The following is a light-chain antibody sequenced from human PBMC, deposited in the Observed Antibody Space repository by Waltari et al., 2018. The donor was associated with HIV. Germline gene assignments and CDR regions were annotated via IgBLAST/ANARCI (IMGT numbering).Light chain of an antibody. CDR3: AAWDDSPYV. J-gene: IGLJ1*01. CDR2: RNN. CDR1: SSNIGSNY. Sequence: QSVLTQSPSASGTPGQRVTISCSGSSSNIGSNYVYWYQQLPGTAPKLLIYRNNQRPSGVPDRFSGSTSGTSASLAINGLRSEDEADYYCAAWDDSPYVFGTGTKVTVL. V-gene: IGLV1-47*01.